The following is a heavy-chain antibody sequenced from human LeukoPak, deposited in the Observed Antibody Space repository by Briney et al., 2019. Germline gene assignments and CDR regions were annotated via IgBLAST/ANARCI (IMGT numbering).Heavy chain of an antibody. CDR2: ISSSSSYI. CDR1: GFTFSSYS. J-gene: IGHJ4*02. Sequence: GGSLRLPCAASGFTFSSYSMNWVRQAPGKGLEWVSSISSSSSYIYYADSVRGRFTISRDNAKNSLYLQMNSLRAEDTAVYYCARDRGYSGYEIPFDYWGQGTLVTVSS. CDR3: ARDRGYSGYEIPFDY. D-gene: IGHD5-12*01. V-gene: IGHV3-21*01.